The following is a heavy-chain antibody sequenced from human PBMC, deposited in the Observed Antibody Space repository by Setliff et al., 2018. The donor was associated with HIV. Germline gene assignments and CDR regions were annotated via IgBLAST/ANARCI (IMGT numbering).Heavy chain of an antibody. Sequence: GGSLRLSCAAFGFTVHWVRQAPGKGLEWVASIKYDGSDKYYADSVKGRFTISRDNSKTTLYLQMNSLRVEDTAVYYCAKRGGATHPDAFDMWGQGTLVTVSS. CDR3: AKRGGATHPDAFDM. V-gene: IGHV3-30*07. CDR2: IKYDGSDK. CDR1: GFT. J-gene: IGHJ3*02. D-gene: IGHD3-16*01.